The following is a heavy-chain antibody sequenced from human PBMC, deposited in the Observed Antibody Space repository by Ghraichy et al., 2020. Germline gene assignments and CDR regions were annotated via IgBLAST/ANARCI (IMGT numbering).Heavy chain of an antibody. V-gene: IGHV3-30*04. CDR3: ARYPVAAIFDY. J-gene: IGHJ4*02. D-gene: IGHD2-21*02. CDR2: ISDDGSGK. Sequence: GGSLRLSCAASGFTFSSYAMHWVRQAPGKGLEWVAVISDDGSGKYYADSVKGRFTISRDNSKNTLYLQMNSLRAEDTAVYYCARYPVAAIFDYWGQGTLVAVSS. CDR1: GFTFSSYA.